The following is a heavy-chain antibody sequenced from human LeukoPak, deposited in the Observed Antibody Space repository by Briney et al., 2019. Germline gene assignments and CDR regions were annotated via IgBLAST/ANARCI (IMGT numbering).Heavy chain of an antibody. J-gene: IGHJ6*03. D-gene: IGHD1-26*01. CDR1: GGSISSSNYY. Sequence: SETLSLTCTVSGGSISSSNYYWDWIRQPPGKGLEWIGSIYYSETTYDNPSLKSRVTMSIDTSKNQFSLKLSSVTAADSAVYYCARDRGSIVGAHHYYYYMDVWGKGTTVTVSS. V-gene: IGHV4-39*02. CDR3: ARDRGSIVGAHHYYYYMDV. CDR2: IYYSETT.